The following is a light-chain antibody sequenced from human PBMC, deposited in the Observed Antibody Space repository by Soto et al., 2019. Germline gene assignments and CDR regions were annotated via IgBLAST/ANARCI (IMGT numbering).Light chain of an antibody. J-gene: IGLJ2*01. V-gene: IGLV1-40*01. CDR1: YSNIGAGYE. CDR2: GHN. CDR3: AAWDDSLNVVV. Sequence: QSVLTQPPSVSGAPGQRVTISCTGSYSNIGAGYEVHWYQQVPGTAPKLLVSGHNNRPSGVPDRFSGSKSGTSASLAISGLQSEDEADYYCAAWDDSLNVVVFGGGTKVTVL.